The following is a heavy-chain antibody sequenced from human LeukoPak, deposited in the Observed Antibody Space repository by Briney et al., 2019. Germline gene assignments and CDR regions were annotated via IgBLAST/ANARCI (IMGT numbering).Heavy chain of an antibody. D-gene: IGHD4-17*01. CDR3: ARAGRDYGDYVAY. Sequence: QPGGPLRLSCAASGFTFSSYWMSWVRQAPGKELEWVANIKQDGSEKYYVHSVKGRFTISRDNAKNSLYLQMNSLRAEDTAVYYCARAGRDYGDYVAYWGQGTLVTVSS. V-gene: IGHV3-7*01. CDR2: IKQDGSEK. J-gene: IGHJ4*02. CDR1: GFTFSSYW.